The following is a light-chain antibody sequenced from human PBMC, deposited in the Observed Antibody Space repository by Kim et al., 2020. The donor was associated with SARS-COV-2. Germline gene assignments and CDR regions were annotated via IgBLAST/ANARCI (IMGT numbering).Light chain of an antibody. V-gene: IGLV3-19*01. CDR3: NSRDTNDIVL. Sequence: VALGQTVRITCQGDSLRSYYATWYQQKPGQAPILLIYGKNNRPSGIPDRFSVSSSGNTASLTITGTQAGDEADYYCNSRDTNDIVLFGGGTQLTVL. J-gene: IGLJ2*01. CDR1: SLRSYY. CDR2: GKN.